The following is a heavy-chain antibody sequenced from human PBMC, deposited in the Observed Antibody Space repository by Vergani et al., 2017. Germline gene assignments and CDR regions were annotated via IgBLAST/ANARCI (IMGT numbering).Heavy chain of an antibody. CDR2: ISAYNGNT. D-gene: IGHD2-2*02. CDR1: GYTFSSYG. J-gene: IGHJ4*02. CDR3: AIDDCSSTICYTDFGLDY. V-gene: IGHV1-18*01. Sequence: HVEMVQSGAEAKKPGASVKVSCKASGYTFSSYGVTWVRQAPGQGLEWMGWISAYNGNTIYAQKFQGRVIMTTDTSTSTAYMELRSLKSDDTAVYYCAIDDCSSTICYTDFGLDYWGQGTLVTVSS.